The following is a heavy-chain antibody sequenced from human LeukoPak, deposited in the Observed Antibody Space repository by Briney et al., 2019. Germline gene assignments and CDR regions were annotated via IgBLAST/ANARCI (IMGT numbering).Heavy chain of an antibody. CDR1: GFSSSTYG. J-gene: IGHJ4*02. CDR2: IAHDASII. V-gene: IGHV3-30*18. CDR3: AKEWGPWGSCPDS. Sequence: GGSLRLSCAASGFSSSTYGMHWVRQAPGKGLEWVADIAHDASIIYYSDSVKGRFTISRDNSKNTLYLQMNSLRDEDTAVYHCAKEWGPWGSCPDSWGQGTLVTVSS. D-gene: IGHD2-2*01.